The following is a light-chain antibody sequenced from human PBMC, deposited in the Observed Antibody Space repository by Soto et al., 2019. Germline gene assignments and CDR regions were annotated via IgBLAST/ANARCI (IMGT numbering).Light chain of an antibody. CDR1: TGAVTIGHY. Sequence: QSVVTQEPSLTVSPGGTVSLTCGSNTGAVTIGHYPYWFQQKPGPAPRTLVYDTNNRHSWTPARFSGALLGGKAALTLWGAQPEDEADYYCLISSGGARVFGGGTKLTVL. V-gene: IGLV7-46*01. CDR3: LISSGGARV. CDR2: DTN. J-gene: IGLJ3*02.